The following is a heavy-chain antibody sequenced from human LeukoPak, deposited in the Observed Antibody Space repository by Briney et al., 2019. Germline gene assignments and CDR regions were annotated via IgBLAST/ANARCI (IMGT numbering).Heavy chain of an antibody. CDR1: GFTFSSYG. J-gene: IGHJ6*03. CDR2: ISGSGGST. CDR3: ARDPYYYDSSGYHYMDV. V-gene: IGHV3-23*01. Sequence: GGTLRLSCAASGFTFSSYGMSWVRQAPGKGLEWVSGISGSGGSTYYADSVTGRFTISRDNSKNTLYLQMNSLRAEDTAVYYCARDPYYYDSSGYHYMDVWGKGTTVTVSS. D-gene: IGHD3-22*01.